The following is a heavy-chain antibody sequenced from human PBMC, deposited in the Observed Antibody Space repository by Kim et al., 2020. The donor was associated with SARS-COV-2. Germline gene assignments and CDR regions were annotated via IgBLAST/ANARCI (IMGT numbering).Heavy chain of an antibody. CDR3: ARDSFYGAHFDY. J-gene: IGHJ4*02. V-gene: IGHV3-7*01. Sequence: YDVDSVKGRFTISRDKAKNSLYLQMNSLRAEDTAVYYCARDSFYGAHFDYWGQGTLVTVSS. D-gene: IGHD4-17*01.